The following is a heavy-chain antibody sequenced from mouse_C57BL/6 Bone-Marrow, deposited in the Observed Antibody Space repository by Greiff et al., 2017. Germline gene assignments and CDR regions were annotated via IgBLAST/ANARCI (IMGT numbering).Heavy chain of an antibody. CDR1: GFTFTDYY. CDR2: VYPYNGGT. D-gene: IGHD1-1*01. J-gene: IGHJ1*03. CDR3: ASSYYYGSSPWCFDV. V-gene: IGHV1-36*01. Sequence: EVQLVESGPVLVKPGPSVKISCKASGFTFTDYYMHWVKQSHGKSLEWIGLVYPYNGGTSYNQKFKGKATLTVDTSSSTAYMELNSLTSEDSAVYYCASSYYYGSSPWCFDVWGTGTTVTVSS.